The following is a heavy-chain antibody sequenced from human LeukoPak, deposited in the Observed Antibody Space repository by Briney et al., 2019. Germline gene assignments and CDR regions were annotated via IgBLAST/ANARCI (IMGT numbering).Heavy chain of an antibody. V-gene: IGHV4-34*01. CDR1: GGSFSGYY. CDR2: INHSGST. Sequence: QPSETLSLTCAVYGGSFSGYYWSWIRQPPGKGLEWIGEINHSGSTNYNPSLKSRVTISVDTSKNQFSLKLSSVTAADTAVYYCARTTKRYYYGSRWSDPWGQGTLVTVSS. CDR3: ARTTKRYYYGSRWSDP. D-gene: IGHD3-10*01. J-gene: IGHJ5*02.